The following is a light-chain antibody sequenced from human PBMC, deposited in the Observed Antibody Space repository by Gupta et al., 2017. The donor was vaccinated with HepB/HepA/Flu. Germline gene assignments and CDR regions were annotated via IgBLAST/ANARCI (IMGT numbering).Light chain of an antibody. V-gene: IGLV1-44*01. CDR3: AAWDDSLNGPV. Sequence: QSVLTQPPPASGSPGQRVTISCSGSSSNTGSNTVNWYQQRPGTAPKLLIYRNNQRPSGVPDRFSGSKSGTSASLAISGLQSEDEADYYCAAWDDSLNGPVFGGGTKVTVL. CDR1: SSNTGSNT. CDR2: RNN. J-gene: IGLJ3*02.